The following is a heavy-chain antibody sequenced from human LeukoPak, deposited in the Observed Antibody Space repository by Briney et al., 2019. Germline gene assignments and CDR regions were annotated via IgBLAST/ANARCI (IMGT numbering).Heavy chain of an antibody. J-gene: IGHJ4*02. V-gene: IGHV4-34*01. CDR1: GGSFSGYY. CDR2: INHSGST. Sequence: SETLSLTCAVYGGSFSGYYWSWIRQPPGKGLEWIGEINHSGSTNYNPSLKSRVTISVDTSKNQFSLKLSSVTAADTAVYYCARVQSRLRSRYYDSSDYWGQGTLVTVSS. D-gene: IGHD3-22*01. CDR3: ARVQSRLRSRYYDSSDY.